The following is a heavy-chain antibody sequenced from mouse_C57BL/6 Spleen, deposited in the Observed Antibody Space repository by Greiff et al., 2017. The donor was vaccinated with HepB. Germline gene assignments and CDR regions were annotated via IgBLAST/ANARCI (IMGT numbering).Heavy chain of an antibody. Sequence: VQLQQSGPELVKPGASVKISCKASGYAFSSSWMNWVKQRPGKGLEWIGRIYPGDGDTNYNGKFKGKATLTADKSSSTAYMQLSSLTSEDSAVYFCAREGIYYGSSPFAYWGQGTLVTVSA. J-gene: IGHJ3*01. V-gene: IGHV1-82*01. CDR1: GYAFSSSW. CDR2: IYPGDGDT. CDR3: AREGIYYGSSPFAY. D-gene: IGHD1-1*01.